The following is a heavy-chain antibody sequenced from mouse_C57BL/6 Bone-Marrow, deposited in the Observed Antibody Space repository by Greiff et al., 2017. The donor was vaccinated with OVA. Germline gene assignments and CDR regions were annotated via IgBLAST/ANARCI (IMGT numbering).Heavy chain of an antibody. J-gene: IGHJ2*01. CDR3: VRGPYYFDY. Sequence: DAGGGLVQPKGSLKLSCAASGFTFNTYAMHWVRQAPGKGLEWVARIRSKSSNDATYYADSVKDIFTISRDDSQSMLYLQMNNLKTEDTAMYYCVRGPYYFDYWGQGTTLTVSS. CDR2: IRSKSSNDAT. V-gene: IGHV10-3*01. CDR1: GFTFNTYA.